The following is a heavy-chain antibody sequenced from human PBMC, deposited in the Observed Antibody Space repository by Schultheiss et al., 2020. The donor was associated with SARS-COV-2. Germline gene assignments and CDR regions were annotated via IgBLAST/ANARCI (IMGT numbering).Heavy chain of an antibody. CDR2: INHSGST. CDR3: ARDIDSSSWYYYYYGMDV. J-gene: IGHJ6*02. D-gene: IGHD6-13*01. CDR1: GGSFSGYY. Sequence: SQTLSLTCAVYGGSFSGYYWSWIRQPPGKGLEWIGEINHSGSTDYNPSLKSRVTISVDTSKNQFSLKLSSVTAADTAVYYCARDIDSSSWYYYYYGMDVWGQGTTVTVSS. V-gene: IGHV4-34*01.